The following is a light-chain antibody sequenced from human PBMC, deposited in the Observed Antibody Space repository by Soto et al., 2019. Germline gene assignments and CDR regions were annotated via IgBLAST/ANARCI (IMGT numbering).Light chain of an antibody. V-gene: IGKV1-39*01. CDR3: QRTYNAPFT. CDR2: AAS. CDR1: DSIDRY. Sequence: DIQMTQSPSSLSAFVGDTVTISCRATDSIDRYLNWYQQKPGQAPRVLITAASTLASGVPSRFSGSGSGTDFTLTINNLQPEDFATYYCQRTYNAPFTFGPGTKVAIK. J-gene: IGKJ3*01.